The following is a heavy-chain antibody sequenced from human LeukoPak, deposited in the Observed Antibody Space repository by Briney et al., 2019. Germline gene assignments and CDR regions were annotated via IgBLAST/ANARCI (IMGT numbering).Heavy chain of an antibody. CDR3: AGQLRYYDSSGYGTNDY. CDR2: IYPGDSDT. Sequence: GESLKISCKGSGYSFTSYWIGWVRQMPGKGLEWMGIIYPGDSDTRYSPSFQGQVTISADKSISTAYLQWSSLKASDTAMYYCAGQLRYYDSSGYGTNDYWGQGTLVTVSS. D-gene: IGHD3-22*01. J-gene: IGHJ4*02. V-gene: IGHV5-51*01. CDR1: GYSFTSYW.